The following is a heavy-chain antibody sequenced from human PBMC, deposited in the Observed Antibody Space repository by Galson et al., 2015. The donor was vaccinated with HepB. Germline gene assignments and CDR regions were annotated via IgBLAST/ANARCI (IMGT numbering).Heavy chain of an antibody. J-gene: IGHJ4*02. V-gene: IGHV1-46*01. CDR3: ASALGYCSSTSCWGFDY. Sequence: SVKVSCKASGYTFTSYYMHWVRQAPGQGLEWMGIINPSGGSTSYAQKFQGRVTMTRDTSTSTVYMELRSLRSDDTAVYYCASALGYCSSTSCWGFDYWGQGTLVTVSS. D-gene: IGHD2-2*01. CDR2: INPSGGST. CDR1: GYTFTSYY.